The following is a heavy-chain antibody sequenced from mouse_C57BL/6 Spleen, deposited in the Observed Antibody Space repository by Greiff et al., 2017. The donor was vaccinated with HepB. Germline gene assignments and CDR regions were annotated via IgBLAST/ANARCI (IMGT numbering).Heavy chain of an antibody. V-gene: IGHV2-9-1*01. J-gene: IGHJ4*01. Sequence: VKLMESGPGLVAPSQSLSITCTVSGFSFTSYAISWVRQPPGKGLEWLGVIWTGGGTNYNSALKSRLSISKDNSKSPVFLKMNSLQTDDTARYYCARTGDYSNYGAMDYWGQGTSVTVSS. CDR1: GFSFTSYA. CDR2: IWTGGGT. D-gene: IGHD2-5*01. CDR3: ARTGDYSNYGAMDY.